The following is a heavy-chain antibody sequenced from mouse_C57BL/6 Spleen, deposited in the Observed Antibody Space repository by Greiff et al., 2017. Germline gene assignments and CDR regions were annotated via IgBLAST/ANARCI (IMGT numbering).Heavy chain of an antibody. CDR2: ISPRSGNT. CDR1: GYTFTSYG. D-gene: IGHD1-1*01. V-gene: IGHV1-81*01. CDR3: GSSPFAY. J-gene: IGHJ3*01. Sequence: QVTLNESGAELARPGASVKLSCKASGYTFTSYGISWVKQRTGQGLEWIGEISPRSGNTYYNEKFKGKATLTADKSSSTAYMELRSLTSEDSAVYFCGSSPFAYWGQGTLVTVSA.